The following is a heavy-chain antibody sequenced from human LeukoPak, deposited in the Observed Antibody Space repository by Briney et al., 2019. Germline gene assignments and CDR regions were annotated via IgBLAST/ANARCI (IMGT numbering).Heavy chain of an antibody. Sequence: ASVKVSCKASGYTFTGYFMHWVRQAPGQGLEWMGRINPNSGGTNYAQNFQGRVTMTRDTSISTAYMDLSRLTSDDTAVYYCARDLSPTSNWELDYWGQGTLVTVSS. CDR1: GYTFTGYF. V-gene: IGHV1-2*06. CDR3: ARDLSPTSNWELDY. CDR2: INPNSGGT. D-gene: IGHD1-26*01. J-gene: IGHJ4*02.